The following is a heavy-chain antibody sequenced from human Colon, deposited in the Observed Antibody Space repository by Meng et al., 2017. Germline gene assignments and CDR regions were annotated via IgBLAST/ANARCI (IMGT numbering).Heavy chain of an antibody. CDR1: GFSFSTSW. Sequence: GESLKISCAASGFSFSTSWMTWVRQAPGKGLEWVANIKQDGSDKYYVDSMKGRLTISRDNAKNSLYLQMNSLRVDDTAVYYCARGVALLYGSGLHWYFDLWGRGTLVTVSS. CDR3: ARGVALLYGSGLHWYFDL. D-gene: IGHD3-10*01. V-gene: IGHV3-7*01. CDR2: IKQDGSDK. J-gene: IGHJ2*01.